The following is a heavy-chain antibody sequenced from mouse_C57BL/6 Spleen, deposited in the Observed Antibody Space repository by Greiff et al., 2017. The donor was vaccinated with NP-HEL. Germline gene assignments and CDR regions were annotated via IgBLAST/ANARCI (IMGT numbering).Heavy chain of an antibody. CDR3: AKEGYYSNYDAMDY. Sequence: QVQLQQSGPGLVQPSQSLSITCTVSGFSLTSYGVHWVRQSPGKGLEWLGVLWRGGSTDYNAAFMSRLSITKDNSKSQVFFKMNSLQADDTAIYYSAKEGYYSNYDAMDYWGQGTSVTVSS. V-gene: IGHV2-5*01. J-gene: IGHJ4*01. D-gene: IGHD2-5*01. CDR2: LWRGGST. CDR1: GFSLTSYG.